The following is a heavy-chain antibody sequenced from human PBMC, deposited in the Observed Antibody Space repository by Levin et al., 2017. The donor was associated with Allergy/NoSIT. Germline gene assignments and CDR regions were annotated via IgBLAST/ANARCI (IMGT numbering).Heavy chain of an antibody. D-gene: IGHD2/OR15-2a*01. CDR3: AKSFPEVRGDCFDS. V-gene: IGHV3-9*01. CDR2: ISWNSKNK. CDR1: GFIFDDYV. J-gene: IGHJ4*02. Sequence: SLKISCAASGFIFDDYVMHWVRQAPGKGLEWVSGISWNSKNKDYADSVKGRFTISRDNAKNSLYLQMNSLRAEDTALYYCAKSFPEVRGDCFDSWGQGTLVIVSS.